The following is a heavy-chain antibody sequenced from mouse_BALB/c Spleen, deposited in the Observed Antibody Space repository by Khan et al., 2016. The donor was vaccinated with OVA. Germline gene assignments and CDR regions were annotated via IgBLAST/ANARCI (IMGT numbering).Heavy chain of an antibody. CDR3: TRSYVYGYYFDH. CDR2: ISGDSTTI. V-gene: IGHV5-17*02. D-gene: IGHD1-1*01. Sequence: EVQLVESGGGLVQPGGSRKLSCVASGFTFSSFGMHWVRQAPEKGLEWVAYISGDSTTIYYKDTVKGRFTITRDNSRNTLFLQMTTVRSEDMAMYYCTRSYVYGYYFDHWGQGTTLTVSS. CDR1: GFTFSSFG. J-gene: IGHJ2*01.